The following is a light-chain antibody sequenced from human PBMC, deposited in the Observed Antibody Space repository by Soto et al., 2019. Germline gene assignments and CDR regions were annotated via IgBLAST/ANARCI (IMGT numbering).Light chain of an antibody. J-gene: IGLJ2*01. Sequence: QSVLTQPPSASGTPGQRVTISCSGSSSNIGRNSVNWYQHLPGTAPKLLIYSNNQRPSGVPDRFSGSKSGTSASLAISGLQSEDEADYYCATWDDSLSGPVFGGGTKVTVL. V-gene: IGLV1-44*01. CDR2: SNN. CDR1: SSNIGRNS. CDR3: ATWDDSLSGPV.